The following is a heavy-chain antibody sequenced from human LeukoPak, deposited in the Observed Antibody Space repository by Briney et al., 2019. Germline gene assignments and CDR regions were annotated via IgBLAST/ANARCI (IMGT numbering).Heavy chain of an antibody. CDR3: ARDYYGSDY. CDR1: GFTFSSYS. CDR2: IYTGGTT. D-gene: IGHD3-10*01. V-gene: IGHV3-66*01. J-gene: IGHJ4*02. Sequence: PGGSLRLSCAASGFTFSSYSMNWVRQAPGKGLEWVSLIYTGGTTYYANSVKGRFTISRDNSKNTLYLQMNSLRAEDTAVYYCARDYYGSDYWGQGTLVTVSS.